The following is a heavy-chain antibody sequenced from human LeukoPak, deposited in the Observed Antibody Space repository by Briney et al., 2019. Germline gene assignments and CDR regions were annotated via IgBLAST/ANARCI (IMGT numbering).Heavy chain of an antibody. Sequence: PGGSLRLSCAASGFTFSSYSMNWVSQAPGKGMEWVSYISSSSSTIYYAASVKGRFTISSDNAKNSLYLQMNSLRAEDTAVYYCARDGSRGYWFDPWGQGTLVTVSS. CDR1: GFTFSSYS. D-gene: IGHD3-10*01. CDR3: ARDGSRGYWFDP. CDR2: ISSSSSTI. J-gene: IGHJ5*02. V-gene: IGHV3-48*01.